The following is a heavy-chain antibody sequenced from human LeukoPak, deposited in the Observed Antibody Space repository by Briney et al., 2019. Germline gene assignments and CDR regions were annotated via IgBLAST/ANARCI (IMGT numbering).Heavy chain of an antibody. CDR2: INPNRGDT. CDR3: ARDGGYCGGDCYGDY. Sequence: GASVKVSCKASGYTFTDYYMQWVRQAPGQGLEWMGWINPNRGDTNYGQNFQGRVTMTRDTSVSTAYLELSRLRSDDTAVYYCARDGGYCGGDCYGDYWGQGTLVTVSS. CDR1: GYTFTDYY. V-gene: IGHV1-2*02. D-gene: IGHD2-21*02. J-gene: IGHJ4*02.